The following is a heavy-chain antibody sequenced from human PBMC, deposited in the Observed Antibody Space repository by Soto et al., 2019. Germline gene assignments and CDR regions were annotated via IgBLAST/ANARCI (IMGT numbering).Heavy chain of an antibody. V-gene: IGHV3-7*03. Sequence: EVQLVEAGGGLVQPGGSLRLACAASGFSFSTYWMYWVRQAPGKGLEWVANTDTDGSRKNYVDSVKGRFIISRDNAKNSLFLQMNSLRADDTAVYYCGRVTLDGFYANGVDVWGQGTTVIVSS. CDR3: GRVTLDGFYANGVDV. CDR2: TDTDGSRK. D-gene: IGHD4-17*01. CDR1: GFSFSTYW. J-gene: IGHJ6*02.